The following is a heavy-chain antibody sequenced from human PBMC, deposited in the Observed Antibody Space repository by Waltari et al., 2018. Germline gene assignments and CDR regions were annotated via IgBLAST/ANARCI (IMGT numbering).Heavy chain of an antibody. CDR1: GDSVNSDSW. V-gene: IGHV4-4*02. Sequence: QVQLQGSGPRLVKPSETLFLTCAMSGDSVNSDSWWTWVRQRPGETLEWIAETFHTGSSHYNPSLQSRVTILLDKSKNQFSLEIKYVTAADTAVYYCARGGEYVWKVWGQGALVIVSS. CDR2: TFHTGSS. J-gene: IGHJ4*02. D-gene: IGHD3-16*01. CDR3: ARGGEYVWKV.